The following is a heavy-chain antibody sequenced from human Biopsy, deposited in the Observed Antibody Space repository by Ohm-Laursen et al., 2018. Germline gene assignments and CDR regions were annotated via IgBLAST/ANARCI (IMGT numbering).Heavy chain of an antibody. Sequence: SLRLSCSASGFLFSRHAMHWVRQAPGKGLEYVSAISNTGDGTYYANSVKGRFTVSRDNSGNRLYLQMDSLRIEDTAIYFCARAGDFGPRGAGDYWGRGTLVTVSS. CDR1: GFLFSRHA. CDR3: ARAGDFGPRGAGDY. D-gene: IGHD3-10*01. V-gene: IGHV3-64*01. CDR2: ISNTGDGT. J-gene: IGHJ4*02.